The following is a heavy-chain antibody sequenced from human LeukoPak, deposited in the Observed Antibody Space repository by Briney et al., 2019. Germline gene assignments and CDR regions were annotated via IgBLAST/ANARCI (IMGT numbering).Heavy chain of an antibody. D-gene: IGHD2-15*01. CDR1: EFTFSSYA. CDR2: IGGSGGST. V-gene: IGHV3-23*01. Sequence: GGSLRLSCAASEFTFSSYAMTWVRQAPGKGLEWVSGIGGSGGSTYYADSVKGRFTISRDNSKNTPYLQLNSLRAEDTAVYYCARSGGRYIFYYMDVWGKGTTVTVSS. J-gene: IGHJ6*03. CDR3: ARSGGRYIFYYMDV.